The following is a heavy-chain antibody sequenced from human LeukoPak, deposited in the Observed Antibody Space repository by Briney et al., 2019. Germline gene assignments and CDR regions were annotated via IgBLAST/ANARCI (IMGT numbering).Heavy chain of an antibody. J-gene: IGHJ4*02. Sequence: QPGGSLRLSCAASRFTFISYAMDWVRQAPGKGLEWVAVISYDGSNKYYADSVKGRFTISRDNSKNTLYLQMNSLRAEDTAVYYCAKDLNVCVVTAILDYWGRRTLVTVSS. CDR1: RFTFISYA. CDR2: ISYDGSNK. D-gene: IGHD2-21*02. CDR3: AKDLNVCVVTAILDY. V-gene: IGHV3-30-3*01.